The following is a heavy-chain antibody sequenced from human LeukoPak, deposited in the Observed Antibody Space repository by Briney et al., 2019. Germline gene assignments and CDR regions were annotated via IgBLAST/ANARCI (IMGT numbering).Heavy chain of an antibody. J-gene: IGHJ4*02. D-gene: IGHD3-22*01. V-gene: IGHV3-23*01. Sequence: PGGSLRLSCAASGFTFSSYGMHWVRQAPGKGLEWVSAISGSGGSTYYADSVKGRFTISRDNSKNTLYLQMNSLRAEDTAVYYCAKTYDSSGYYPSLYFDYWGQGTLVTVSS. CDR2: ISGSGGST. CDR3: AKTYDSSGYYPSLYFDY. CDR1: GFTFSSYG.